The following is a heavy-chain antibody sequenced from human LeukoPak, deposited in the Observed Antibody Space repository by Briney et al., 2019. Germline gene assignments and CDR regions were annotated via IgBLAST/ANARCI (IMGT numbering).Heavy chain of an antibody. D-gene: IGHD6-19*01. CDR2: IIPIFGTA. CDR1: GGTFSSYA. Sequence: SVKVSCKASGGTFSSYAISWVRQAPGQGLEWVGGIIPIFGTANYAQKFQGSVTITADESTSTAYMELSSLRSEDTAVYYCARAANSLWLVPHWFDPWGQGTLVTVSS. CDR3: ARAANSLWLVPHWFDP. J-gene: IGHJ5*02. V-gene: IGHV1-69*13.